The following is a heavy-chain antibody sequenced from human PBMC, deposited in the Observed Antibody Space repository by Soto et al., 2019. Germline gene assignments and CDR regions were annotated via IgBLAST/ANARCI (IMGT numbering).Heavy chain of an antibody. Sequence: QVQLVQSGAEVKKPGSSVRVSCKASGGTFGNHAISWVRRAPGQGLEWLGGIIPVLGVGDNAQNFQGRVTITADASTSRAYLELSSLRSEDTALYCCAREAGYTNGYVCDYWGQGTLVTVPS. V-gene: IGHV1-69*01. CDR3: AREAGYTNGYVCDY. J-gene: IGHJ4*02. CDR2: IIPVLGVG. CDR1: GGTFGNHA. D-gene: IGHD5-18*01.